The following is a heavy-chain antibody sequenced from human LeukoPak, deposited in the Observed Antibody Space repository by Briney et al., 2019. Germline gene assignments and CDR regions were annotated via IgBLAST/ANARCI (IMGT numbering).Heavy chain of an antibody. D-gene: IGHD3-10*01. Sequence: ASVKVSCKASGYTFTGYYMHWVRQAPGQGLEWMGWINPNSGGTNYAQKFQGRVTMTRDTSISTAYMELSGLRSDDTAVYYCARVRYYGSGTAPLDYWGQGTLVTVSS. V-gene: IGHV1-2*02. CDR2: INPNSGGT. J-gene: IGHJ4*02. CDR1: GYTFTGYY. CDR3: ARVRYYGSGTAPLDY.